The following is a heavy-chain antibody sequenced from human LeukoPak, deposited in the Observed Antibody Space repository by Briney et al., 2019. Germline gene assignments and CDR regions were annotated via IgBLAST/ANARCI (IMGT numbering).Heavy chain of an antibody. CDR1: GFTFSSYW. D-gene: IGHD5-18*01. V-gene: IGHV3-7*01. CDR2: IKQDGSEK. Sequence: GGSLRLSCAASGFTFSSYWMSWVRQAPGKGLEWVANIKQDGSEKYYVDSVKGRFTISRDNAKNSLYLQMNSLRAEDTAVYYCASQARGYSYGYYFDYWGQGTLVTVSS. J-gene: IGHJ4*02. CDR3: ASQARGYSYGYYFDY.